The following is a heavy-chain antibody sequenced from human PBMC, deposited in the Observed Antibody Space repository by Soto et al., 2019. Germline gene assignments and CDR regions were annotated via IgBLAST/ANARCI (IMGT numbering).Heavy chain of an antibody. D-gene: IGHD3-10*01. CDR1: GGTFSSYA. CDR3: ARDRTVGAFDI. J-gene: IGHJ3*02. CDR2: IIPIFGTA. Sequence: GASVKVSCKASGGTFSSYAISWVRQAPGQRLEWMGGIIPIFGTANYAQKFQGRVTITADESTSTAYMELSSLRSEDTAVYYCARDRTVGAFDIWGQGTMVTVSS. V-gene: IGHV1-69*13.